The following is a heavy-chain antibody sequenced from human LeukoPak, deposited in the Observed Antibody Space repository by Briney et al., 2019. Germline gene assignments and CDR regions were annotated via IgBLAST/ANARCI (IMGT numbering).Heavy chain of an antibody. J-gene: IGHJ3*02. Sequence: ASVKVSCKASGYTFTSYGISWVRQAPGQGLEWMGWISAYNGNTNYAQKFQGRVTMTEDTSTDTAYMELSSLRSEDTAVYYCATAWGWAPLDAFDIWGQGTMVTVSS. D-gene: IGHD1-26*01. V-gene: IGHV1-18*01. CDR1: GYTFTSYG. CDR2: ISAYNGNT. CDR3: ATAWGWAPLDAFDI.